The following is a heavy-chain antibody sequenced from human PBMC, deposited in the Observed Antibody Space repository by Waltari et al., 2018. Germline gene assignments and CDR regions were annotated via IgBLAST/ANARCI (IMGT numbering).Heavy chain of an antibody. D-gene: IGHD2-2*02. CDR1: GYTFTGYY. J-gene: IGHJ4*02. Sequence: QVQLVQSGAEVKKPGASVKVSCKASGYTFTGYYMHWLRQALGQGLEWMGWINPNSGGTNYAQKLQGRVTMTRDTAISPAYMQLSRLRSDDTAVYYCVREGYCSSTSCYTIAYWGQGTLVTVSS. V-gene: IGHV1-2*02. CDR2: INPNSGGT. CDR3: VREGYCSSTSCYTIAY.